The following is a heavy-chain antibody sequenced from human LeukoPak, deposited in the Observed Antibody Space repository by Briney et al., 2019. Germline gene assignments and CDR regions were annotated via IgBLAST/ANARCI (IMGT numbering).Heavy chain of an antibody. V-gene: IGHV5-51*01. CDR2: IYPGDSDT. CDR1: GYTFSTYW. Sequence: GESLKISCEGSGYTFSTYWIGWVRQMPGKGLEWMGFIYPGDSDTRYSPSFQGQVAFSADKSISTAYLQWSSLKASDTAIYYCARRTVSGWYFDYWGQGTLVTVSS. D-gene: IGHD6-19*01. J-gene: IGHJ4*02. CDR3: ARRTVSGWYFDY.